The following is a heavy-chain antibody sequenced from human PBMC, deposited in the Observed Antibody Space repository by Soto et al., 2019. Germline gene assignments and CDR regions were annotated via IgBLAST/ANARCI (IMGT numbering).Heavy chain of an antibody. J-gene: IGHJ4*02. Sequence: EVQLVESGGGLVQPGGSLRLSCAASGFTVSSNYMSWVRQAPGKGLEWVSVIYSGGSTYYADSVKGRFTISRDNSKNTLYLQMNSLRAEDTAVYYCASGPVAAAGTGDYWGQGTLVTDSS. CDR1: GFTVSSNY. V-gene: IGHV3-66*01. CDR2: IYSGGST. CDR3: ASGPVAAAGTGDY. D-gene: IGHD6-13*01.